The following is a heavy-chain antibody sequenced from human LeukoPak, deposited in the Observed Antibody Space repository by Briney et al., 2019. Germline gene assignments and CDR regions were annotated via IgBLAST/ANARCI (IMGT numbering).Heavy chain of an antibody. D-gene: IGHD1-14*01. J-gene: IGHJ6*02. V-gene: IGHV1-18*01. CDR1: GGTFSSYA. CDR2: ISAYNGNT. Sequence: GASVKVSCKASGGTFSSYAISWVRQAPGQGLEWMGWISAYNGNTNYAQKLQGRVTMTTDTSTSTAYMELRSLRSDDTAVYYCARRRTIKLGAANNYYYYGMDVWGQGTTDTVSS. CDR3: ARRRTIKLGAANNYYYYGMDV.